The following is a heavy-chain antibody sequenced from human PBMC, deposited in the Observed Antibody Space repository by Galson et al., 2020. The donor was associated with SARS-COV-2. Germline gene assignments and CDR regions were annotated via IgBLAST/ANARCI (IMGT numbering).Heavy chain of an antibody. CDR1: GFTFSSYA. CDR3: AKEFYDMIVVVITTRGVGYFDY. V-gene: IGHV3-23*01. D-gene: IGHD3-22*01. Sequence: TGGSLRLSCAASGFTFSSYAMSWVRQAPGKGLEWVSAISGSGGSTYYADSVKGRFTISRDNSKNTLYLQMNSLRAEDTAVYYCAKEFYDMIVVVITTRGVGYFDYWGQGTLVTVSS. CDR2: ISGSGGST. J-gene: IGHJ4*02.